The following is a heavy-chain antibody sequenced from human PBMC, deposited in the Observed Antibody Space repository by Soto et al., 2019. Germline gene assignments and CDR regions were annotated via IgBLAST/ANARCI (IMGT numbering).Heavy chain of an antibody. V-gene: IGHV1-18*01. CDR1: GYTFTRYG. CDR2: ISAYNGNT. D-gene: IGHD2-15*01. J-gene: IGHJ6*02. CDR3: ARGGVCSGGSCYLPGVYYYYGMDV. Sequence: GASVKVSCKAFGYTFTRYGISWVLQAPGQGLGWMGWISAYNGNTNYAQKLQGRVTMTTDTSTSTAYMELRSLRSDDTAVYYCARGGVCSGGSCYLPGVYYYYGMDVWGQGTTVTVSS.